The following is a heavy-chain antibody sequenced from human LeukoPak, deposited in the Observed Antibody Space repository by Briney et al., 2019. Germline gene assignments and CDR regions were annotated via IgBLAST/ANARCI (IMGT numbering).Heavy chain of an antibody. CDR1: GFSFSNHG. J-gene: IGHJ5*02. CDR2: IWDDGYNK. Sequence: PGGSLRLSCAASGFSFSNHGMHWVRQAPGKRLEWVAVIWDDGYNKRYANSVNGRFTISRDNSENTLYLQMNGLTAEDTAMYYCARDSYQDYYGRFDPWGQGTLVIVSS. D-gene: IGHD3-10*01. V-gene: IGHV3-33*01. CDR3: ARDSYQDYYGRFDP.